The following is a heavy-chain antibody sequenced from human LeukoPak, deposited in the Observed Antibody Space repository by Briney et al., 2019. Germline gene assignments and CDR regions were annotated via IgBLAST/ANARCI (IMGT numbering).Heavy chain of an antibody. Sequence: SETLSLTCAVYGGSFSGYYWSWIRQPPGKGLEWIGEINHSGSTNYIPSLKSRVTISVDTSKNQFSLKLSSVTAADTAVHYCARFNWGGYDSDYRGQGTLVTVSS. V-gene: IGHV4-34*01. CDR1: GGSFSGYY. CDR3: ARFNWGGYDSDY. CDR2: INHSGST. J-gene: IGHJ4*02. D-gene: IGHD5-12*01.